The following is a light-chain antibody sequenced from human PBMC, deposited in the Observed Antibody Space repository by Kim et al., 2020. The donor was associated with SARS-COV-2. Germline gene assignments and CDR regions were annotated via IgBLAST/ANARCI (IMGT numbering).Light chain of an antibody. CDR3: QQYDDWPPYT. Sequence: SPGERATLSCRASQSVSSYLAWYQQKPGQAPRLLIYDASNRATGIPARFSGSGSGTEFTLTISSLQSEDFAVYYCQQYDDWPPYTFGQGTKLEI. J-gene: IGKJ2*01. CDR1: QSVSSY. V-gene: IGKV3D-15*01. CDR2: DAS.